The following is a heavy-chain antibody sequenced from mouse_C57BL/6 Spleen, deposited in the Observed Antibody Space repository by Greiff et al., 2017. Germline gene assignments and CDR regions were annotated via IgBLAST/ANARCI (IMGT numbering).Heavy chain of an antibody. J-gene: IGHJ4*01. CDR3: ARREGRDYAMDY. Sequence: VQLQQPGAELVMPGASVKLSCKASGYTFTSYWMHWVKQRPGQGLEWIGEIDPSDSYTNYNQKFKGKSTLTVDKSSSTAYMQLSSLTSEDSAVYYCARREGRDYAMDYWGQGTSVTVSS. V-gene: IGHV1-69*01. CDR1: GYTFTSYW. CDR2: IDPSDSYT. D-gene: IGHD1-1*01.